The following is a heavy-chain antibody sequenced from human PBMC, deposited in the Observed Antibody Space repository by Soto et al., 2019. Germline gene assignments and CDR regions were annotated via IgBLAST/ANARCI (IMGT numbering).Heavy chain of an antibody. V-gene: IGHV4-39*01. CDR3: ARITGRHLDY. D-gene: IGHD1-20*01. Sequence: QLQLQESGPGLVEPWETLSPTCTVSSGSISVTNVFGGWFRQPPGKGMEWIGNVDYSGTTYFSPSLAARVTFPVDTSKNQFSLTLYSVTAADTAVYYCARITGRHLDYWGQGILFTVSS. CDR2: VDYSGTT. J-gene: IGHJ4*02. CDR1: SGSISVTNVF.